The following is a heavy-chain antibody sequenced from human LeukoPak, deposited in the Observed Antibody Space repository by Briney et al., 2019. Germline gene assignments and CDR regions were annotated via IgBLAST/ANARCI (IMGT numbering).Heavy chain of an antibody. D-gene: IGHD5-18*01. CDR2: IYYNGDT. CDR1: GGSVSNSLYY. CDR3: ARVLRAASWRSYDY. J-gene: IGHJ4*02. V-gene: IGHV4-61*01. Sequence: SETLSLTCTVSGGSVSNSLYYWSWIRQPPGKGLEWIGYIYYNGDTNYNPSLKNRVIISIDTSSNQFSLRLNSVTAADTAVYYCARVLRAASWRSYDYWGQGSLVTVSS.